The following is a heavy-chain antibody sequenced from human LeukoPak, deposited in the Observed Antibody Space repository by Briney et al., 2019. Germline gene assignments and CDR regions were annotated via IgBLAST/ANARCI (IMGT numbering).Heavy chain of an antibody. CDR2: ISAYNGNT. CDR1: GYIFTSYG. D-gene: IGHD4-17*01. V-gene: IGHV1-18*01. CDR3: ARKDGDYSGNWFGP. Sequence: ASVKVSSKASGYIFTSYGISWVRQAPGQGLEWMGWISAYNGNTNYTQKLQGRVTMTTDTSTSTAYMELRRMTSDDAAVYYCARKDGDYSGNWFGPWGQGILVTVSS. J-gene: IGHJ5*02.